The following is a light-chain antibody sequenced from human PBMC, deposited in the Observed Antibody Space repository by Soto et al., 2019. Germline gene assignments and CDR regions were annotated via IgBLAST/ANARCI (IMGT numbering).Light chain of an antibody. J-gene: IGLJ1*01. CDR2: DVS. CDR3: SSYTSSYTYV. Sequence: QSVLTQPASGSGSPGQSITISCPGTSTDVGGYNYVSWYQQHPGRAPKLMIYDVSNRPSGVSNRLSGSKSGNTASLTISGLQAEDEADYYCSSYTSSYTYVFGTGTKLTVL. CDR1: STDVGGYNY. V-gene: IGLV2-14*01.